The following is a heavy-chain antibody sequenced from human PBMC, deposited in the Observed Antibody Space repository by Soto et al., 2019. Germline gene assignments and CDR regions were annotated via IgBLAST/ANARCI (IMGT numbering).Heavy chain of an antibody. Sequence: QVQLVKSGGGVVQPGRSLRLSCAASGFTFSSYGMHWVRQAPGKGLEWVAVISYDGSNKYYADSVKGRFTISRDNSKNTLYLQRNSLRAEDTAVYYCAKDRGAITMIGPGVYYYYGMDVWGQGTTVTVSS. CDR1: GFTFSSYG. V-gene: IGHV3-30*18. J-gene: IGHJ6*02. CDR3: AKDRGAITMIGPGVYYYYGMDV. CDR2: ISYDGSNK. D-gene: IGHD3-22*01.